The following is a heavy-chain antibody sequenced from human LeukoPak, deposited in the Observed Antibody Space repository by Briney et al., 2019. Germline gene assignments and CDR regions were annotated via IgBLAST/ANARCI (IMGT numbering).Heavy chain of an antibody. Sequence: PSETLSLTCTVSGGSISSYYWSWIRQPPGKGLEWIGYIYYSGSTNYNPSLKSRVTISVDTSKNQFSLRLSSVTAADTAVYYCARVTGYMIEDYFDYWGQGTLVTVSS. J-gene: IGHJ4*02. CDR2: IYYSGST. V-gene: IGHV4-59*01. CDR1: GGSISSYY. D-gene: IGHD3-22*01. CDR3: ARVTGYMIEDYFDY.